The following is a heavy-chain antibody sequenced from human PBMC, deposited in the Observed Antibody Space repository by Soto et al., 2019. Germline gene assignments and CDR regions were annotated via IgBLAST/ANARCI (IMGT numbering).Heavy chain of an antibody. Sequence: GGSLRLSCAASGFTFSSYAMSWVRQAPGKGLEWVSAISGSGGSTYYADSVKGRFTISRDNSKNTLYLQMNSLRAEDTAVYYCAKDRIVGATAYHYYYGMDVWDQGTTVTVSS. CDR3: AKDRIVGATAYHYYYGMDV. D-gene: IGHD1-26*01. V-gene: IGHV3-23*01. CDR1: GFTFSSYA. J-gene: IGHJ6*02. CDR2: ISGSGGST.